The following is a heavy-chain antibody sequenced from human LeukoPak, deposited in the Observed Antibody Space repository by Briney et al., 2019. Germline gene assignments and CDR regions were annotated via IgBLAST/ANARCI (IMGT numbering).Heavy chain of an antibody. J-gene: IGHJ4*02. Sequence: PGGSLRLSCAASGFTFSSYAMHWVRQAPGKGLEWVAIISDDGSNKYYADSVKGRFTISRDNSKNTLYLQMNSLRAEDTAVYYCAKTRPSVAMVRGPDYWGQGTLVTVSS. CDR1: GFTFSSYA. CDR2: ISDDGSNK. V-gene: IGHV3-30*18. CDR3: AKTRPSVAMVRGPDY. D-gene: IGHD3-10*01.